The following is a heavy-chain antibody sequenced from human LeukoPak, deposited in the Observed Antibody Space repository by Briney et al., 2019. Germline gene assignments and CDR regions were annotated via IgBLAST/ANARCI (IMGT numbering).Heavy chain of an antibody. CDR3: ARSDYDSSGYYPEAFAI. D-gene: IGHD3-22*01. CDR1: GGSNSSYY. Sequence: PSETLSLTCTVPGGSNSSYYWSWIRQPPGKGLEWIGYIYYSGSTNYNPSLKSRVTILVDTSKNQFSLKLSSVTAADTAVYYCARSDYDSSGYYPEAFAIWGQGTMVTVSS. CDR2: IYYSGST. V-gene: IGHV4-59*01. J-gene: IGHJ3*02.